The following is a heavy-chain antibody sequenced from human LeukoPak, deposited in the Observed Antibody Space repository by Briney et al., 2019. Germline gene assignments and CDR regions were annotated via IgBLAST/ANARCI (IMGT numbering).Heavy chain of an antibody. V-gene: IGHV3-48*04. Sequence: GGSLRLSCAASGFTFSSYSMNWVRQAPGKGLEWVSYISSRSSTIYYADSVKGRFTISRDNAKNSLYLQMNSLRAEDTAVYYCARSGSYLVLNYWGQGTLVTVSS. CDR2: ISSRSSTI. CDR3: ARSGSYLVLNY. D-gene: IGHD1-26*01. J-gene: IGHJ4*02. CDR1: GFTFSSYS.